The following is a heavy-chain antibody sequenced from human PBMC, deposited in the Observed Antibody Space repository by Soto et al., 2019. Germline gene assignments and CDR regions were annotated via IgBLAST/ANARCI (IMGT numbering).Heavy chain of an antibody. D-gene: IGHD2-8*02. V-gene: IGHV1-2*02. CDR2: INPNSGGT. CDR1: GYTFTGYY. Sequence: ASVKVSCKASGYTFTGYYMHWVRQAPGQGLEWMGWINPNSGGTNYAQKFQGRVTMTRDTSISTAYMELSRLRSDDTAVYYCARVGASGGAPYYYYYGMDVWGQGTTVTVSS. J-gene: IGHJ6*02. CDR3: ARVGASGGAPYYYYYGMDV.